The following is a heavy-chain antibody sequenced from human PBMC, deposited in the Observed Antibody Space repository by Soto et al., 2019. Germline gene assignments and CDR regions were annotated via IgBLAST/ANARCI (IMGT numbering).Heavy chain of an antibody. CDR2: IYPGDSDT. CDR1: GYSFTSYW. CDR3: ARVLNYYDRSGYYRALDY. Sequence: GESLKISCKGSGYSFTSYWIGWVRQMPGKGLEWMGIIYPGDSDTRYSPSFKGQVTISADKSISTAYLQWSSLKASDTAMYYCARVLNYYDRSGYYRALDYWGQGTLVTVSS. D-gene: IGHD3-22*01. V-gene: IGHV5-51*01. J-gene: IGHJ4*02.